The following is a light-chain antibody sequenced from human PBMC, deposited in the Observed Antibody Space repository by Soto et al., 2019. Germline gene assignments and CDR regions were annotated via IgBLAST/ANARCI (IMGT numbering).Light chain of an antibody. J-gene: IGKJ3*01. CDR2: AAS. V-gene: IGKV1-39*01. CDR3: QQSYTTLFT. CDR1: QSISNY. Sequence: DIQMTQSPSSLSASVGDRVTITCRASQSISNYLNWYQQKPGKAPKLLIYAASSLQSGVPSRFSGSGSGTDFTLPISSLQPEDFATYSCQQSYTTLFTFGPGTNVDI.